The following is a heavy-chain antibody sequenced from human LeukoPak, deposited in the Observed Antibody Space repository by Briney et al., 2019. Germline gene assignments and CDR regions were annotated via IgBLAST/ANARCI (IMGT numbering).Heavy chain of an antibody. CDR2: IYYSGST. CDR3: ARELQWHRGDGFDY. CDR1: GGSISSSNW. Sequence: SGTLSLTCAVSGGSISSSNWWSWVRQPPGKGLEWIGSIYYSGSTYYNPSLKSRVTISVDTSKNQFSLKLSSVTAADTAVYYCARELQWHRGDGFDYWGQGTLVTVSS. J-gene: IGHJ4*02. D-gene: IGHD6-19*01. V-gene: IGHV4-4*02.